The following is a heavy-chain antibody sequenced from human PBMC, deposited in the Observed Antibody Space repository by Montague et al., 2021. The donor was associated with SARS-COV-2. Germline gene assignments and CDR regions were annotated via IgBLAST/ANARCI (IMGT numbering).Heavy chain of an antibody. CDR1: GDSVSSNSAT. D-gene: IGHD6-19*01. V-gene: IGHV6-1*01. Sequence: CAISGDSVSSNSATWHWIRQSPSRGLEWLGRTYYRSRWSNDYAVAVRSRIIINPDTSTNQFSLQLSSVTPEDTAVYFCARGRWAVEVYFDNWGQGTLVTVSS. CDR3: ARGRWAVEVYFDN. J-gene: IGHJ4*02. CDR2: TYYRSRWSN.